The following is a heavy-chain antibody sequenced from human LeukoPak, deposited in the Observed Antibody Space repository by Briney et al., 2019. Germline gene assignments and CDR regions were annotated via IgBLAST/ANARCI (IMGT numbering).Heavy chain of an antibody. CDR2: IYYSGST. V-gene: IGHV4-61*01. D-gene: IGHD2-2*01. Sequence: SETLSLTCTVSGGSVSSGSYYWSWIRQPPGKGLEWVGYIYYSGSTNYNPSLKSRVTISVDTSKNQFSLKLSSVTAADTAVYYCARALRHCSSTSCYPYYYGMDVWGKGTTVTVSS. CDR3: ARALRHCSSTSCYPYYYGMDV. CDR1: GGSVSSGSYY. J-gene: IGHJ6*04.